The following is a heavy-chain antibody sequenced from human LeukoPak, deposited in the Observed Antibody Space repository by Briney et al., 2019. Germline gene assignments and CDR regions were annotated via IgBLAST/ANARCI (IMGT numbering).Heavy chain of an antibody. J-gene: IGHJ4*02. CDR1: GFTFSSYA. V-gene: IGHV3-30*04. CDR3: AREASGSIWGDDWGYFDY. Sequence: PGGSLRLSCAASGFTFSSYAMHWVRQAPGKGLEWVAVISYDGSNKYYADSVKGRFTISRDNSKNTLYLQMNSLRAEDTAVYYCAREASGSIWGDDWGYFDYWGQGTLVTVSS. D-gene: IGHD7-27*01. CDR2: ISYDGSNK.